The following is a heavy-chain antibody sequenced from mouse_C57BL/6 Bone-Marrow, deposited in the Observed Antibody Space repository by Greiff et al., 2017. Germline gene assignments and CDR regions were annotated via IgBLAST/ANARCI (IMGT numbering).Heavy chain of an antibody. J-gene: IGHJ4*01. CDR3: TRPITTVSRGYAMDY. CDR1: GYTFTSYW. V-gene: IGHV1-5*01. CDR2: IYPGNSDT. Sequence: EVQLQQSGTVLARPGASVKMSCKTSGYTFTSYWMHWVKQRPGQGLEWIVAIYPGNSDTSYNPKFKGKAKLTAVTSASTAYMELSSLTNEDSAVYYCTRPITTVSRGYAMDYWGQGTSVTVSS. D-gene: IGHD1-1*01.